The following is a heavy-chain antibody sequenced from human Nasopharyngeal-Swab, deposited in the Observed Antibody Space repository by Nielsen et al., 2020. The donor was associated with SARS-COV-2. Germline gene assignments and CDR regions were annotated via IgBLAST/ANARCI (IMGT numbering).Heavy chain of an antibody. CDR3: GKGGGAYYYYYYMDV. D-gene: IGHD3-10*01. CDR2: INTNTGNP. Sequence: WVRQARVGGLEWMGWINTNTGNPTYAQGFTGRFVFSLDTSVSTAYLQISSLKAEDTAVYYCGKGGGAYYYYYYMDVWGKGTTVTVSS. J-gene: IGHJ6*03. V-gene: IGHV7-4-1*02.